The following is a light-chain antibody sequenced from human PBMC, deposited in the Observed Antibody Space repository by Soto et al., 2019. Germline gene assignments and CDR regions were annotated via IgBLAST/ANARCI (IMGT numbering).Light chain of an antibody. CDR3: QQYNSYSFT. Sequence: DIQMTQSPSTLSASLGDRVTITCRASQSISSWLAWYQRKPGKAPKLLIYKASSLESGVPSRFSGSGSGTEFTLTISSLQPDDFATYYCQQYNSYSFTFGPGTRWIS. CDR1: QSISSW. J-gene: IGKJ3*01. V-gene: IGKV1-5*03. CDR2: KAS.